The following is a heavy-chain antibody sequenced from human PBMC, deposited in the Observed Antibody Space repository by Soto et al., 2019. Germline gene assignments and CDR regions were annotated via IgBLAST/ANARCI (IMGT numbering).Heavy chain of an antibody. CDR3: AADRTYCGGDCYVD. J-gene: IGHJ4*02. CDR2: FDPEDGKT. V-gene: IGHV1-24*01. Sequence: GASVKVSCKVSGYTLTELSMHWVRQAPGKGLEWMGGFDPEDGKTTYAQKFQARVTITRDMSTSTVYMELSSLRSEDTAVYYCAADRTYCGGDCYVDWGQGTLVTVSS. D-gene: IGHD2-21*02. CDR1: GYTLTELS.